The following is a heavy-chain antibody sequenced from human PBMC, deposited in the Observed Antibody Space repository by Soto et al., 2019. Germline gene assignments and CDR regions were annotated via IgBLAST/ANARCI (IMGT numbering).Heavy chain of an antibody. CDR2: INPNSGGT. D-gene: IGHD4-17*01. CDR1: GYTFTGYY. V-gene: IGHV1-2*04. Sequence: GASVKVSCKASGYTFTGYYMHWVRQAPGQGLEWMGWINPNSGGTNYAQKFQGWVTMTRDTSISTAYMELSRLRSDDTAVYYCARAPPGEALPFDYWGQGTLVTVSS. J-gene: IGHJ4*02. CDR3: ARAPPGEALPFDY.